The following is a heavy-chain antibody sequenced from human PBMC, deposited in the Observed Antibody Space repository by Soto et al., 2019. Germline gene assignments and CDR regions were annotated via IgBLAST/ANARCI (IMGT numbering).Heavy chain of an antibody. D-gene: IGHD2-21*02. CDR3: ARSGVTGIVIPSHWFDP. Sequence: SETLSLTCTVSGDSIGGVGYWSWIRQFPGRGLEWIGCISSSGSTYYNPALNNRISLSLDTSQNQFSLTLLPVTAADTAIYYCARSGVTGIVIPSHWFDPWGQGTLVTVSS. CDR2: ISSSGST. V-gene: IGHV4-31*03. J-gene: IGHJ5*02. CDR1: GDSIGGVGY.